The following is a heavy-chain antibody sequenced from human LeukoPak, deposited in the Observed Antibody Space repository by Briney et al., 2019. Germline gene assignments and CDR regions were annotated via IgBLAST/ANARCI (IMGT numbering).Heavy chain of an antibody. D-gene: IGHD6-19*01. J-gene: IGHJ4*02. CDR1: GYTFNSYG. CDR2: IHTYNGHT. CDR3: ASRRKVAGKGPFDY. V-gene: IGHV1-18*01. Sequence: GASVKVSCKSSGYTFNSYGITWVRQAPGQGLEWMGWIHTYNGHTNYAQKFQGRVTITADKSTSTAYMELSSLRSEDTAVYYCASRRKVAGKGPFDYWGQGTLVTVSS.